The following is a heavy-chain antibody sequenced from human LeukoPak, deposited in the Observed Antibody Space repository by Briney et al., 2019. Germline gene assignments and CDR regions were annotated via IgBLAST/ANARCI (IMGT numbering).Heavy chain of an antibody. D-gene: IGHD6-6*01. CDR3: ARHPPEYGSPHGMDV. Sequence: PGGSLRLSCAASGFTFSSYAMSWVRQAPGKGLEWVSAISGSGGSTYYADSVKGRFTISRDNSKNTLYLQMKSLRVEDTAVYYCARHPPEYGSPHGMDVWGQGTTVTVFS. CDR2: ISGSGGST. V-gene: IGHV3-23*01. J-gene: IGHJ6*02. CDR1: GFTFSSYA.